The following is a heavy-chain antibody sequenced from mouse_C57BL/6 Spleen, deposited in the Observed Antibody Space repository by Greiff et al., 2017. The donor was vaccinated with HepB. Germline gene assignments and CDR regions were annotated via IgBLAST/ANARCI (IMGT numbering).Heavy chain of an antibody. J-gene: IGHJ3*01. D-gene: IGHD1-1*01. CDR3: AREGTTVVGTSRFAY. CDR2: IYPGDGDT. CDR1: GYAFSSSW. V-gene: IGHV1-82*01. Sequence: QVQLQQSGPELVKPGASVKISCKASGYAFSSSWMHWVKQRPGKGLEWIGRIYPGDGDTNYNGKFKGKATVTADKSSSTAYMQLSSLTSEDSAVYFCAREGTTVVGTSRFAYWGQGTLVTVSS.